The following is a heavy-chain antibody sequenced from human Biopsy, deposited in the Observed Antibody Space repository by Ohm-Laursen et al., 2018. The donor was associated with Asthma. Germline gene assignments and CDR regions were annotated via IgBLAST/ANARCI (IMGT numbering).Heavy chain of an antibody. CDR3: ARAVDYSHYYGIDV. CDR2: ISVYNGNT. D-gene: IGHD3-10*01. CDR1: GYTFNSAG. V-gene: IGHV1-18*01. Sequence: EASVKVSCKTSGYTFNSAGITWVRQAPGQGLEWMGWISVYNGNTKVAQKLQDRVTMITDTSTSTAYMELRSLRSDDTVVYFCARAVDYSHYYGIDVWGQGTTVTAS. J-gene: IGHJ6*02.